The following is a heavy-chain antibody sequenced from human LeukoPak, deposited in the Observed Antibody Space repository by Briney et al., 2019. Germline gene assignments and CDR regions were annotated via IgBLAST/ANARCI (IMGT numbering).Heavy chain of an antibody. CDR3: ARDGYSNSLYYYFYGMDV. CDR1: GFTFSDYY. Sequence: GGSLRLSCAASGFTFSDYYMSWIRQAPGKGLEWVSYISSSGSTIYYADSVKGRFTISRDNAKNSLYLQMNSLRAEDTAVYYCARDGYSNSLYYYFYGMDVWGQGTTVTVSS. V-gene: IGHV3-11*01. J-gene: IGHJ6*02. D-gene: IGHD6-13*01. CDR2: ISSSGSTI.